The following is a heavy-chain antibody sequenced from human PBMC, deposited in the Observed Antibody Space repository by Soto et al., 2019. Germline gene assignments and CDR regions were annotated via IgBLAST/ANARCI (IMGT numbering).Heavy chain of an antibody. V-gene: IGHV3-9*01. Sequence: GGSLRLSCAASGFTFDDYAMHWVRQAPGKGLEWVSGISWNSGSIGYADSVKGRFTISRDNAKNSLYLQMNSLRAEDTALYYCAKDPTRYYYGSGSYVYWGQGTLVTVSS. CDR1: GFTFDDYA. D-gene: IGHD3-10*01. J-gene: IGHJ4*02. CDR3: AKDPTRYYYGSGSYVY. CDR2: ISWNSGSI.